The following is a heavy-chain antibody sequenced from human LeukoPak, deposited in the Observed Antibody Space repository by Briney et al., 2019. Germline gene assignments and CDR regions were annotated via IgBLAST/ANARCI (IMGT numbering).Heavy chain of an antibody. J-gene: IGHJ3*02. CDR3: TRGLVEMATIVDAFDI. CDR1: GYTFTGYY. V-gene: IGHV1-2*06. D-gene: IGHD5-24*01. Sequence: ASVKVSCKASGYTFTGYYMHWVRQAPGQGLESMGRINPNSGGTNYAQKFQGRVTMTRDTSISTAYMELSRLRSDDTAVYYCTRGLVEMATIVDAFDIWGQGTMVTVSS. CDR2: INPNSGGT.